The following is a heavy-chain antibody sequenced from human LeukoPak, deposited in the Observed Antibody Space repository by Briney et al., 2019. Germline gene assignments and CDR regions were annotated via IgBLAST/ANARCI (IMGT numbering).Heavy chain of an antibody. CDR3: ARAGYCSGGSCYADGFDP. V-gene: IGHV4-31*03. J-gene: IGHJ5*02. CDR2: IYYGGST. D-gene: IGHD2-15*01. Sequence: SETLSLTCTVSGGSISSGGYYWSWIRQHPGKGLEWIGYIYYGGSTYYNPSLKSRVTISVDTSKNQFSLKLSSVTAADTAVYYCARAGYCSGGSCYADGFDPWGQGTLVTVSS. CDR1: GGSISSGGYY.